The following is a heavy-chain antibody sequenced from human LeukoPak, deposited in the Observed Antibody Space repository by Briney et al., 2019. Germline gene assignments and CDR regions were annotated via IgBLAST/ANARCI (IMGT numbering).Heavy chain of an antibody. CDR1: GGSIGSRSDL. V-gene: IGHV4-39*01. Sequence: PSDTLSLTCAVSGGSIGSRSDLWGWVRRPPGKGLEWFGSIYYSGRTSYNPPLKSRFSISVDTSKNQFSLKLSSVTAADTAVYYCARHLAPDFWTYDYWGQGTLVTVSS. J-gene: IGHJ4*02. D-gene: IGHD3-3*01. CDR3: ARHLAPDFWTYDY. CDR2: IYYSGRT.